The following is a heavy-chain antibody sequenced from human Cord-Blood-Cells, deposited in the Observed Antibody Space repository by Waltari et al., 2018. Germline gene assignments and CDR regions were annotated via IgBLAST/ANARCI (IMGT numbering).Heavy chain of an antibody. J-gene: IGHJ4*02. D-gene: IGHD4-17*01. CDR3: ARPHRYYGDFDY. V-gene: IGHV4-39*01. CDR2: IYYSGST. Sequence: QLQLQESGPGLVKPSETLSLTCTVSGGSISSSSYYWGWIRQPPGKGLEWIGSIYYSGSTYYNPSLKSRVTISVDTSKNQFSLKLSSVTAADTAVYYCARPHRYYGDFDYWGQGTLVTVSS. CDR1: GGSISSSSYY.